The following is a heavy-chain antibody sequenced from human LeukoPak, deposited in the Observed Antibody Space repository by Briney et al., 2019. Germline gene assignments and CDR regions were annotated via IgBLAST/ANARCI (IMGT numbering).Heavy chain of an antibody. D-gene: IGHD6-19*01. CDR2: IIPILVIA. V-gene: IGHV1-69*04. Sequence: SVKVSCKASGGTFSSYAISWVRQAPGQGLEWMGRIIPILVIANYAQKFQGRVTITADKSTSTAYMELSSLRSEDTAVYYCAGGSSSGWPYYFDYWGQGTLVTVSS. J-gene: IGHJ4*02. CDR3: AGGSSSGWPYYFDY. CDR1: GGTFSSYA.